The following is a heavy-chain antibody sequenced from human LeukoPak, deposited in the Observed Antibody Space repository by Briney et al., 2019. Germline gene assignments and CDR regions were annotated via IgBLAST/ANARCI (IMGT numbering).Heavy chain of an antibody. Sequence: SVKVSCKASGGTFSSYAISWVRQAPGQGLEWMGGIIPIFGTANYAQKFQGRVTITTDESTSTAYLELSSLRSEDTAVYYCASVRYFDWSRFDPWGQGTLVTVSS. V-gene: IGHV1-69*05. CDR1: GGTFSSYA. CDR2: IIPIFGTA. J-gene: IGHJ5*02. CDR3: ASVRYFDWSRFDP. D-gene: IGHD3-9*01.